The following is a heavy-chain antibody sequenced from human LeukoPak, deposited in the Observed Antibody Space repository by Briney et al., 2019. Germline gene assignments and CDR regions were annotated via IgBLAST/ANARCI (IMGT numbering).Heavy chain of an antibody. D-gene: IGHD5-12*01. CDR2: IYPADSDT. CDR1: GYSFTSYW. CDR3: ARGILRGYSGYDPSGVGYYCYYMDV. J-gene: IGHJ6*03. V-gene: IGHV5-51*01. Sequence: PGESLKISCKGSGYSFTSYWIGWVRQMPGKGLEWMGIIYPADSDTRYSPSFQGQVTISADKSISTAYLQWSSLKASDTAMYYCARGILRGYSGYDPSGVGYYCYYMDVWGKGTTVTVSS.